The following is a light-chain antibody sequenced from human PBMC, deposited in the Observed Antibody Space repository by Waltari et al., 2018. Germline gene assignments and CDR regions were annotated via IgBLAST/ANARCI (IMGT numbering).Light chain of an antibody. CDR1: QSVSHH. J-gene: IGKJ2*01. CDR3: QERHNVNN. V-gene: IGKV1-39*01. CDR2: GVV. Sequence: DIQLTQSPSSLSASVGDRVTITCRASQSVSHHLNWYQQQPGKAPRLLIFGVVNLHSGVPSRFSGSGSETEFALTISSLQPEDFATYYCQERHNVNNFGQGTKLEIK.